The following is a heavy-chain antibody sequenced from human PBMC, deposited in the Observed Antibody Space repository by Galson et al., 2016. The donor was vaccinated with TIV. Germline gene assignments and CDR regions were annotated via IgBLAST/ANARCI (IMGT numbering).Heavy chain of an antibody. Sequence: ETLSLTCAVSGYSISTGYYWGWIRQPPGKGLEWIGSVYHTGNTYYNPSLKSRVAVSIATSRNQSSLKLSSVTAPDTAVYFCARVYSDYPGGAFDIWGQGTMVIVSS. CDR3: ARVYSDYPGGAFDI. D-gene: IGHD4-11*01. CDR1: GYSISTGYY. V-gene: IGHV4-38-2*01. CDR2: VYHTGNT. J-gene: IGHJ3*02.